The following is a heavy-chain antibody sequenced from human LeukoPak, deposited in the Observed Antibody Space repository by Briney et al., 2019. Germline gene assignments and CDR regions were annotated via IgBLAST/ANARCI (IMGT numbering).Heavy chain of an antibody. Sequence: ASVKVSCKASAYTFTDYYLNWERQAPGQGLEWMGWINPNSGGTNYALKFQGRVTMTRDTSIRTAYMELSRLRSDDTAVYYCARGRSSSWYNWFDRGGQGTLVTVSS. CDR1: AYTFTDYY. D-gene: IGHD6-13*01. V-gene: IGHV1-2*02. CDR2: INPNSGGT. CDR3: ARGRSSSWYNWFDR. J-gene: IGHJ5*02.